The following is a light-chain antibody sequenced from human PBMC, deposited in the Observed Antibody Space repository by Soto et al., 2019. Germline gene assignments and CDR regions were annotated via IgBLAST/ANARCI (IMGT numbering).Light chain of an antibody. CDR3: QQSYSTPHS. J-gene: IGKJ1*01. V-gene: IGKV1-39*01. CDR1: QSISSY. Sequence: DIQMTQSPSSLSASVGDRVTITCRASQSISSYLNWYQQKPGKAPKLLIYAASSLQSGVPSRFSGSGSGTDFTLTISNLQAEDFATYCGQQSYSTPHSFGQGTKVEIK. CDR2: AAS.